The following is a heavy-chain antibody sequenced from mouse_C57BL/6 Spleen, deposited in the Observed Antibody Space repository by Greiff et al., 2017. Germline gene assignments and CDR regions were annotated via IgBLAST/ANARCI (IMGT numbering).Heavy chain of an antibody. CDR2: IWRGGST. D-gene: IGHD1-1*01. Sequence: QVQLQQSGPGLVQPSQSLSITCTVSGFSLTSYGVHWVRQSPGKGLEWLGVIWRGGSTDYNAAFMSRLSITKDNSKSQVFFKMNSLQADDTAIYYCAKRIYYGSGYYAMDYWGQGTSVTVSS. CDR3: AKRIYYGSGYYAMDY. J-gene: IGHJ4*01. V-gene: IGHV2-5*01. CDR1: GFSLTSYG.